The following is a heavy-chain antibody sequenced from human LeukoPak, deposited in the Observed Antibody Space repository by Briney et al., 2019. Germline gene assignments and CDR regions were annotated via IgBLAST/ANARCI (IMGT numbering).Heavy chain of an antibody. Sequence: PGRSLRLSCAASGFTFSSYAMHWVRQAPGKGLEWVAVISYDGSNKYYADSVKGRFTISRDNSKNTLYLQMNSLRAEDTAVYYCARLGYSGYDMGAGAFDIWGQGTMVTVSS. D-gene: IGHD5-12*01. J-gene: IGHJ3*02. CDR1: GFTFSSYA. V-gene: IGHV3-30*07. CDR2: ISYDGSNK. CDR3: ARLGYSGYDMGAGAFDI.